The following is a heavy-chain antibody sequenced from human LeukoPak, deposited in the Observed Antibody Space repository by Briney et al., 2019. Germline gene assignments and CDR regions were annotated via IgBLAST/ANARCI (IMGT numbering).Heavy chain of an antibody. V-gene: IGHV3-23*01. CDR1: GFTFSSYA. Sequence: GGSLRLSCAASGFTFSSYAMSWVRQAPGKGLEWVSAFSGSGGGTYYADSVKGRFTISRDNSKSTLYLQMTSLRAEDTAVYYCAREPYYDSSGYCLDYWGQGTLVTVSS. J-gene: IGHJ4*02. CDR3: AREPYYDSSGYCLDY. CDR2: FSGSGGGT. D-gene: IGHD3-22*01.